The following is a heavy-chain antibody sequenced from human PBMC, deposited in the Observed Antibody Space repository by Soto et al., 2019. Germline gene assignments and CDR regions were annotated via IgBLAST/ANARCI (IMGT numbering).Heavy chain of an antibody. CDR1: GYTFSSYG. Sequence: ASVKVSCKSSGYTFSSYGVSWVRQAPGQGLEWLGWISAYSGVTNFAQKFQGRVTLTTDTPTSTDYMEMRSLTSDDTAVYYCARDTEYLSDATAVPESASFDYWGQGTLITVSS. V-gene: IGHV1-18*01. CDR3: ARDTEYLSDATAVPESASFDY. CDR2: ISAYSGVT. D-gene: IGHD1-1*01. J-gene: IGHJ4*02.